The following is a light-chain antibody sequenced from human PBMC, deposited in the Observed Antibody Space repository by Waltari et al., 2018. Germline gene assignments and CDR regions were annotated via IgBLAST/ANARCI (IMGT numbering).Light chain of an antibody. CDR2: DAS. Sequence: EIVLTQSPATLSLSPGDTATLSCRASQSIGSYLAWYQQKPGQPPRLLIYDASNRAAGVPARFRGSGSATDFTLTISSLEAEDFAVYYCQQRSNWTPHTFGQEARLEIK. CDR1: QSIGSY. CDR3: QQRSNWTPHT. V-gene: IGKV3-11*01. J-gene: IGKJ2*01.